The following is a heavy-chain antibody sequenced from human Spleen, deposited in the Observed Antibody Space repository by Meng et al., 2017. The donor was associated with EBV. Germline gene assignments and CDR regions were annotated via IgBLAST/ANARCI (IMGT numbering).Heavy chain of an antibody. D-gene: IGHD2-15*01. Sequence: QVQLVQSGAEVKKPXXSVKVSXKASGYTFTSYGISWVRQAPGQGLEWMGWISAYNGNTNYAQKLQGRVTMTTDTSTSTAYMELRSLRSDDTAVYYCARSRKIGYCSGGSCSACDDWGQGTLGTVAS. CDR2: ISAYNGNT. V-gene: IGHV1-18*01. CDR3: ARSRKIGYCSGGSCSACDD. J-gene: IGHJ4*02. CDR1: GYTFTSYG.